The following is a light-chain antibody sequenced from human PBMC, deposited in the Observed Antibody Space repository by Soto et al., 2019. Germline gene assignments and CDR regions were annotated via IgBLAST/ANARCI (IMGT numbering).Light chain of an antibody. CDR3: SSYTTSSSVV. CDR1: SSDIGAYNY. J-gene: IGLJ2*01. CDR2: DVS. Sequence: QSALTQPASVSGSPGQSITISCIGASSDIGAYNYVSWYQQHPGKAPKLIIYDVSYRPSGVSTRFSGSKSGNTASLTISGLQTEYEADYYCSSYTTSSSVVFGGGTKLTVL. V-gene: IGLV2-14*01.